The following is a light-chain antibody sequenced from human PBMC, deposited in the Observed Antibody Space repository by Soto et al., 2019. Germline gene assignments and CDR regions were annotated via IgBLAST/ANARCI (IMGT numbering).Light chain of an antibody. CDR1: QSVSSN. CDR2: GAS. J-gene: IGKJ1*01. Sequence: EIVMTQSPATLSVSPGERATLSCRASQSVSSNLAWYQQKPGQAPRLLIYGASTRATGIPARFSGSGPWTEITLTISSLQSEDFAVYYCQQYNNWPRTFGQGTKVDIK. V-gene: IGKV3-15*01. CDR3: QQYNNWPRT.